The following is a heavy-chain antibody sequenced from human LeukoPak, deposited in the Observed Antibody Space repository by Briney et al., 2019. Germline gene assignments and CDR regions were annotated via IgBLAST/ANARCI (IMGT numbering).Heavy chain of an antibody. CDR1: GFTFSSYG. D-gene: IGHD3-16*01. V-gene: IGHV3-30*03. Sequence: PGGSLRLSCAASGFTFSSYGMHWVRQAPGKGLEWVAVISYDGSNKYYADSVKGRFTISRDNAKNSLYLQMNSLRAEDTAVYYCARRDYDFDYWGQGTLVTVSS. CDR3: ARRDYDFDY. CDR2: ISYDGSNK. J-gene: IGHJ4*02.